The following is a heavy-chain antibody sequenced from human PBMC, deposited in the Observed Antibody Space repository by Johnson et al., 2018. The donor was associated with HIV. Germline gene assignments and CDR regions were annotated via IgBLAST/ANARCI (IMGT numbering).Heavy chain of an antibody. Sequence: QMLLVESGGGVVQPGRSLRLSCAASGFSFSSYGMHWVRQAPGKGLEWVAVISKDGANNYHADSVKGRFTISRDNAKNSLYLQMNSLRAEDTAVYYCARVGAEDAFDIWGQGTMVTVSS. D-gene: IGHD1-26*01. CDR1: GFSFSSYG. J-gene: IGHJ3*02. CDR2: ISKDGANN. CDR3: ARVGAEDAFDI. V-gene: IGHV3-30*03.